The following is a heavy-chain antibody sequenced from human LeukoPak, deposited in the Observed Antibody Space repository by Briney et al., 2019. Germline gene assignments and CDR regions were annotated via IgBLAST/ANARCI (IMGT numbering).Heavy chain of an antibody. J-gene: IGHJ3*02. CDR3: ARSPGEVVNPGYAFDI. CDR1: GFTFSSYA. D-gene: IGHD3-10*01. Sequence: GGSLRLSCAASGFTFSSYAMHWVRQAPGKGLEYVSAISSNGGSTYYANSVKGRFTISRDNSKNTLYLQMGSLRAEDMAVYYCARSPGEVVNPGYAFDIWGQGTMVTVSS. V-gene: IGHV3-64*01. CDR2: ISSNGGST.